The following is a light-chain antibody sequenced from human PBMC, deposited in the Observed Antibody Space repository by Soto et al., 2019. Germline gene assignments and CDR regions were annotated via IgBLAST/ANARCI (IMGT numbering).Light chain of an antibody. V-gene: IGKV1-39*01. J-gene: IGKJ1*01. CDR3: QQSYSTPWT. Sequence: IPLTHSPSSLSASVSYRFTIXGRASQSISSYLNWYQQKPGKAPKLLIYAASSLQSGVPSRFSGSGSGTDFTLTISSLQPEDFATYYCQQSYSTPWTFGQGTKVDIK. CDR1: QSISSY. CDR2: AAS.